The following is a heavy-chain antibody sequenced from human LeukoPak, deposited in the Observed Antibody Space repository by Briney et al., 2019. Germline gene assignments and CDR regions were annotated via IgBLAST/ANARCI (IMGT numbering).Heavy chain of an antibody. J-gene: IGHJ4*02. Sequence: SETLSLTCAVYGGSFSGYYWSWIRQPPGKGLEWMGEINHRGSTTYNPSLKSRVTISVDTSKNQFSLKLSSVTAADTAVYYCARGLYEDIVVVPAASGHDYSFFDYWGQGTLVTVSS. CDR3: ARGLYEDIVVVPAASGHDYSFFDY. CDR2: INHRGST. V-gene: IGHV4-34*01. D-gene: IGHD2-2*01. CDR1: GGSFSGYY.